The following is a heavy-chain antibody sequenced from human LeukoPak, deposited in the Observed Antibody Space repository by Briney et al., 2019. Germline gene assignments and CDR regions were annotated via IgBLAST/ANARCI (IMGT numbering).Heavy chain of an antibody. V-gene: IGHV4-59*08. D-gene: IGHD6-19*01. CDR1: GGSISSYY. CDR2: IYYSGST. CDR3: ARGSRSSGWYPGYWYFDL. J-gene: IGHJ2*01. Sequence: PSETLSLTCTVSGGSISSYYWSWIRQPPGKGLEWIGYIYYSGSTNYNPFLKSRVTISVDTSKNQFSLKLSSVTAADTAVYYCARGSRSSGWYPGYWYFDLWGRGTLVTVSS.